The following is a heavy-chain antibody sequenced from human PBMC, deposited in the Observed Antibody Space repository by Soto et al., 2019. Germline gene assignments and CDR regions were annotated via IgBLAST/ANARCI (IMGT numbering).Heavy chain of an antibody. Sequence: QTGGSLRLSCAASGFTFSSYGMHWVRQAPGKGLEWVAVISYDGSNKYYADSVKGRFTISRDNSKNTLYLQMNSLRAEDTAVYYCAKDWPELGSFDYWGQGTLVTVSS. V-gene: IGHV3-30*18. CDR2: ISYDGSNK. CDR1: GFTFSSYG. J-gene: IGHJ4*02. CDR3: AKDWPELGSFDY. D-gene: IGHD7-27*01.